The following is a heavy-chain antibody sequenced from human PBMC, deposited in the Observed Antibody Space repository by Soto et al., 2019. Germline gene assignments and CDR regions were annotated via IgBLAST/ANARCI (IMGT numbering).Heavy chain of an antibody. J-gene: IGHJ4*02. CDR2: IYYSGST. CDR1: GPSISSYY. CDR3: ARHPPGYCSGGSCYSPYYSDY. V-gene: IGHV4-59*08. D-gene: IGHD2-15*01. Sequence: SETLSLTCPVPGPSISSYYWSRLRHPPGKGLEWIGAIYYSGSTHENHSHKSRVTISVDTSKNQFSLKVSSVTAADTAVYYCARHPPGYCSGGSCYSPYYSDYWGQGTLVTVS.